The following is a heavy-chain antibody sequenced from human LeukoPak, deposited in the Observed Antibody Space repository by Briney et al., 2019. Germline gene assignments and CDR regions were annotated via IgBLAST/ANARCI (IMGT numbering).Heavy chain of an antibody. V-gene: IGHV3-33*06. Sequence: GGSLRLSCAASGFTFSSYGMHWVRQAPGKGLEWVAVIWYDGSNKYYADSVKGRFTISRDNSKNTLYLQMNSLRAEDTAVYYCAKGYRRYKLDYWGQGTLVTVSS. CDR1: GFTFSSYG. CDR3: AKGYRRYKLDY. D-gene: IGHD5-18*01. CDR2: IWYDGSNK. J-gene: IGHJ4*02.